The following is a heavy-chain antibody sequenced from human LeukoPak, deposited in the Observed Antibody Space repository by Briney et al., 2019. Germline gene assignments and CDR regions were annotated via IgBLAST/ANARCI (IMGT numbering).Heavy chain of an antibody. CDR3: ARDKGYVSLWFGELLED. CDR1: GGTFSSYA. V-gene: IGHV1-69*13. Sequence: SSVKVSCKASGGTFSSYAISWVRQAPGQGLEWTGGIIPIFGTANYAQKFQGRVTITADESTSTAYMELSSLRSEDTAVYYCARDKGYVSLWFGELLEDWGQGTLVTVSS. CDR2: IIPIFGTA. J-gene: IGHJ4*02. D-gene: IGHD3-10*01.